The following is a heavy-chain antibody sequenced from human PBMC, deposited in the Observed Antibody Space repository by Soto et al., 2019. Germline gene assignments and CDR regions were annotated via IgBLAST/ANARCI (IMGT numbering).Heavy chain of an antibody. J-gene: IGHJ6*02. Sequence: SVKVSCKASGGTFSSYAISWVRQAPGQGLEWMGGIIPIFGTANYAQKFQGRVTITADKYTSTAYMELSSLRSEDTAVYYCARDEVVTAISPPYYYYYGMDVWG. V-gene: IGHV1-69*06. CDR1: GGTFSSYA. CDR2: IIPIFGTA. CDR3: ARDEVVTAISPPYYYYYGMDV. D-gene: IGHD2-21*02.